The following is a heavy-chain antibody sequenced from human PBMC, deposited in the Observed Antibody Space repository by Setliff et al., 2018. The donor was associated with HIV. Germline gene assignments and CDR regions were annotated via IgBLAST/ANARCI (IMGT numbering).Heavy chain of an antibody. J-gene: IGHJ3*02. CDR2: IYTSGST. CDR3: ARSRKDTYYYDSSGYFDAFDI. CDR1: GGSISSGSYY. D-gene: IGHD3-22*01. Sequence: SETLSLTCTVSGGSISSGSYYWSWIRQPAGKGLEWIGHIYTSGSTNYNPSLKSRVTISVDTSKNQFSLKLSSVTAADTAAYYCARSRKDTYYYDSSGYFDAFDIWGQGTMVTVSS. V-gene: IGHV4-61*09.